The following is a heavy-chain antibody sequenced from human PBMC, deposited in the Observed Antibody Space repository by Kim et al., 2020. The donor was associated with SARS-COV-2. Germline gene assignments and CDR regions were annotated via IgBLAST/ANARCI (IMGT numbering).Heavy chain of an antibody. J-gene: IGHJ5*02. V-gene: IGHV1-18*04. Sequence: ASVKVSCKASGYTFTSYGISWVRQAPGQGLEWMGWISAYNGNTNYAQKLQGRVTMTTDTSTSTAYMELRSLRSDDTAVYYCARGATYYYGSGSPSVDPWGQGTLVTVSS. CDR2: ISAYNGNT. D-gene: IGHD3-10*01. CDR3: ARGATYYYGSGSPSVDP. CDR1: GYTFTSYG.